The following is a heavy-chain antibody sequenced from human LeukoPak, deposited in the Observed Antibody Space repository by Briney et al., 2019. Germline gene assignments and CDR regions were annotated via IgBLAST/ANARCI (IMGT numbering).Heavy chain of an antibody. D-gene: IGHD5-12*01. CDR2: INPNSGGT. Sequence: ASVKVSCKASGYTFTGYYMHWVRQAPGQGFEWMGWINPNSGGTNYAQKFQGRVTMTRDTSISTAYMELSRLRSDDTAVYYCARGLATAGDDAFDIWGQGTMVTVSS. V-gene: IGHV1-2*02. CDR1: GYTFTGYY. J-gene: IGHJ3*02. CDR3: ARGLATAGDDAFDI.